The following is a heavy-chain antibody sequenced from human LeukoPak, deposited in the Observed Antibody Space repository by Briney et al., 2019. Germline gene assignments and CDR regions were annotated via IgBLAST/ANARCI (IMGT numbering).Heavy chain of an antibody. Sequence: GGSLRLSCAASGFTFSSYAMHWVRQAPGKGLEWVAVISYDGSNKYYADSVKGRFTISRDNSKNTLYLQMNSLRAEDTAVYYCARDRQGYSYGHYYYYYMDVWGKGTTVTVSS. CDR2: ISYDGSNK. J-gene: IGHJ6*03. CDR1: GFTFSSYA. CDR3: ARDRQGYSYGHYYYYYMDV. V-gene: IGHV3-30*04. D-gene: IGHD5-18*01.